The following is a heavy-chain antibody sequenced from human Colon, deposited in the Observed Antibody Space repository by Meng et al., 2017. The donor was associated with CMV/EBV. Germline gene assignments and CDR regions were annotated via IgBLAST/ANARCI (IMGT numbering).Heavy chain of an antibody. D-gene: IGHD3-10*02. J-gene: IGHJ6*02. Sequence: VSCKASNYTFTKYGIAWVRQAPGQGLEWMGWISAYNGETKYEEKLQDRVTMTTDTSTSTAFLELRSLRSDDTAVYYCARGSSSTMFGDYYYGMDVWGQGTTVTVSS. CDR3: ARGSSSTMFGDYYYGMDV. CDR2: ISAYNGET. CDR1: NYTFTKYG. V-gene: IGHV1-18*01.